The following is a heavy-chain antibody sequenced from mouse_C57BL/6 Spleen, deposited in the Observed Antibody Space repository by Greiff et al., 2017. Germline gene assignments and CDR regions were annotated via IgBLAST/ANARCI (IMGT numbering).Heavy chain of an antibody. Sequence: EVKLMESGGGLVKPGGSLKLSCAASGFTFSDYGMHWVRQAPEQGLEWVAYISSGSSTIYYADTVKGRFTISRDNAKNTLYLQMTRLRSEDTDMYYCARQPDFDDWGQGTTLTVSS. V-gene: IGHV5-17*01. J-gene: IGHJ2*01. D-gene: IGHD6-1*01. CDR1: GFTFSDYG. CDR3: ARQPDFDD. CDR2: ISSGSSTI.